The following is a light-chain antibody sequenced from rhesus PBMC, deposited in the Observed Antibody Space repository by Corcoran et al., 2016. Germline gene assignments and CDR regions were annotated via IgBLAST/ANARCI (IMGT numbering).Light chain of an antibody. V-gene: IGKV7-13*01. CDR3: MQSKNSPPWT. Sequence: DIVLTQSPASLAGSPWQLATITRRARESVIFFRINLFHWFQQKPGQPPKLLIYQASKKDTGVPARFRGMGSGTDFTLTISTVEGEDAADYYWMQSKNSPPWTFGQGAKVEIK. J-gene: IGKJ1*01. CDR2: QAS. CDR1: ESVIFFRINL.